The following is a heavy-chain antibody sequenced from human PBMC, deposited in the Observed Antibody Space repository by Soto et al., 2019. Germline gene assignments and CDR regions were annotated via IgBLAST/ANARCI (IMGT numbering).Heavy chain of an antibody. Sequence: VQLMQSGAEVKKSGESLRISCKGSGYSFTGYWINWVRQMPGKGLEWVGRIDPSDSYTTYSPSFQGHVSVSIDKSISTAYLQWDSLKASDTATYYCAREYYGAYWFDPWGQGTLVTVSS. J-gene: IGHJ5*02. CDR1: GYSFTGYW. CDR2: IDPSDSYT. V-gene: IGHV5-10-1*03. D-gene: IGHD4-17*01. CDR3: AREYYGAYWFDP.